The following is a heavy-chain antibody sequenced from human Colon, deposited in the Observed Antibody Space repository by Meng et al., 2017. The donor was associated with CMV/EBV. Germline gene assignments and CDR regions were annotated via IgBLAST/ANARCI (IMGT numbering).Heavy chain of an antibody. J-gene: IGHJ4*02. Sequence: RAPTRRCHFPSHRLRPPPGTRLDWFGHLFYSGPPYYHPSLKTPVTISEDTSKNHFSLKLGPGTAADTAVYYGAREGGGGYTSSCLDYWGQGALVTVSS. CDR1: RAPTRRCHFP. V-gene: IGHV4-30-4*01. D-gene: IGHD6-13*01. CDR3: AREGGGGYTSSCLDY. CDR2: LFYSGPP.